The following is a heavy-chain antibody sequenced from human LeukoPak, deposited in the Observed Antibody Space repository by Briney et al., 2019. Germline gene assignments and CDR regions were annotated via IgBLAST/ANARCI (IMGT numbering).Heavy chain of an antibody. D-gene: IGHD2-21*01. Sequence: PGGSLRLSCAASGFTFDDYSMYWVRQTPEKGLEWVSGINWNSNSIDYAASVKGRFALSRDNAKNSLYLQMNSLRTEDTALYYCVKRSHRRGEGGYYFDFWGQGTLVTVSS. CDR1: GFTFDDYS. J-gene: IGHJ4*02. CDR3: VKRSHRRGEGGYYFDF. V-gene: IGHV3-9*01. CDR2: INWNSNSI.